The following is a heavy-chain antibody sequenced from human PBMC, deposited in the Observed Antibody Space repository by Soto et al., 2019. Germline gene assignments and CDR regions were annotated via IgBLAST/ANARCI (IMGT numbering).Heavy chain of an antibody. CDR1: GGTFSSYA. V-gene: IGHV1-69*01. CDR3: ARYHHPVAGRTYGMDV. CDR2: IIPIFGTA. D-gene: IGHD6-19*01. J-gene: IGHJ6*02. Sequence: QVQLVQSVAEVKKPGSSVKVSCKASGGTFSSYAISWVRQAPGQGLEWMGGIIPIFGTANYAQKFQGRVTITADESTSTAYMELSSLRSEDTAVYYCARYHHPVAGRTYGMDVWGQGTTVTVSS.